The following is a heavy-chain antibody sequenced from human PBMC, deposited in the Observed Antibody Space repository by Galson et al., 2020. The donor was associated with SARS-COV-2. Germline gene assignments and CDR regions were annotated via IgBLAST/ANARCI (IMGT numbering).Heavy chain of an antibody. D-gene: IGHD3-16*01. V-gene: IGHV3-15*01. CDR2: IKDRGSGGTI. CDR3: TADVPERGGGEFDY. Sequence: GGSLRLSCAASGFTFTTACMGWVRQAPGKGPEWVGRIKDRGSGGTIDYAAPVKGRFTISRDDSKNTLDLQMTSLKTEDTAVYYCTADVPERGGGEFDYWGQGSLVTVSS. CDR1: GFTFTTAC. J-gene: IGHJ4*02.